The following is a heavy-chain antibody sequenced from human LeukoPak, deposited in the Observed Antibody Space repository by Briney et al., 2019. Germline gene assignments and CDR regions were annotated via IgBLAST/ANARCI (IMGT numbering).Heavy chain of an antibody. Sequence: PSQTLSLTYTVSGGSISSGGYYWSWIRQPPGKGLEWIGYIYHSGSTYYNPSLKSRVTISVDRSKNQFSLKLSSVTAADTAVYYCARARVVVPAAPYCGAFDIWGQGTMVTVSS. V-gene: IGHV4-30-2*01. CDR3: ARARVVVPAAPYCGAFDI. CDR2: IYHSGST. CDR1: GGSISSGGYY. J-gene: IGHJ3*02. D-gene: IGHD2-2*01.